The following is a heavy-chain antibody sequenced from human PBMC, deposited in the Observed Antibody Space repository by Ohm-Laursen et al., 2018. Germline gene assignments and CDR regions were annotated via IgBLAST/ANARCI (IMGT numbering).Heavy chain of an antibody. Sequence: ESLKISCKDSGYNFTSYWIGWVRQMPGKGLEWMGIIYPDDSDTRYSPSFQGRVTISADKSISTAYLQWSSLKASDTALYYCVKPTAGIVGAWGQGTLVTVSS. CDR1: GYNFTSYW. D-gene: IGHD1-26*01. J-gene: IGHJ4*02. CDR2: IYPDDSDT. CDR3: VKPTAGIVGA. V-gene: IGHV5-51*01.